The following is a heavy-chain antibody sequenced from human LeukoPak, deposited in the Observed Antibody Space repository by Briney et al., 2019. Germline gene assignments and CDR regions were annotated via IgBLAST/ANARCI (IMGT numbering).Heavy chain of an antibody. CDR1: GYTLTVSS. CDR3: ARPDTAMVPFDY. Sequence: ASVKVSCKVSGYTLTVSSMHWVRQAPGKGLERKGGFDPEVGVTIYAQKCQGRVTMTEDTSTATAYTELSSLRSDYTAVYYCARPDTAMVPFDYWGQGALLSVSS. D-gene: IGHD5-18*01. CDR2: FDPEVGVT. J-gene: IGHJ4*02. V-gene: IGHV1-24*01.